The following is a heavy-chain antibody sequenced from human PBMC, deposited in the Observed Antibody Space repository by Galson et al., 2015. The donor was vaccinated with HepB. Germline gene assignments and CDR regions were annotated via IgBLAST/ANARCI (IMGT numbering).Heavy chain of an antibody. CDR3: ARGSPLGQNWFDP. Sequence: SETLSLTCAVYGGSFSGYYWSWIRQPPGEGLEWIGEINHSGSTNYNPSLKSRLTMSVDTSNNQFSLKLSSVTAADTAVYYCARGSPLGQNWFDPWGQGTLVIVSS. CDR1: GGSFSGYY. J-gene: IGHJ5*02. CDR2: INHSGST. V-gene: IGHV4-34*01. D-gene: IGHD3-16*01.